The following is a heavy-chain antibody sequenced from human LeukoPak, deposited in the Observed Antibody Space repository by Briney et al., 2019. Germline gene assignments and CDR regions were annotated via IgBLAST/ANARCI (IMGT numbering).Heavy chain of an antibody. Sequence: PGGSLRLSCAASGFTFSHYSMNWVRQAPGKGLEWVSYISSSSGTIYYADSVKGRFTISRDNAKNSLHLQMNSLRDEDTAVYYCARVGIPPTTGDYWGQGTLVTVSS. D-gene: IGHD1-20*01. CDR3: ARVGIPPTTGDY. CDR2: ISSSSGTI. V-gene: IGHV3-48*02. J-gene: IGHJ4*02. CDR1: GFTFSHYS.